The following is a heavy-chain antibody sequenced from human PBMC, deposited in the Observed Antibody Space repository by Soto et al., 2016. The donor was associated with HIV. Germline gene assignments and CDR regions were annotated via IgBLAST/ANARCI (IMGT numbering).Heavy chain of an antibody. CDR2: IKSKTDGGTT. V-gene: IGHV3-15*01. CDR1: GFTFSNAW. Sequence: EVQLVESGGGLVKPGGSLRLSCAASGFTFSNAWMSWVRQAPGKGLEWVGRIKSKTDGGTTDYAAPVKGRFTISRDDSKNTLYLQMNSLKTEDTAVYYCTTDPWGGNYHDAFDIWGQGTMVTVSS. J-gene: IGHJ3*02. CDR3: TTDPWGGNYHDAFDI. D-gene: IGHD2-21*02.